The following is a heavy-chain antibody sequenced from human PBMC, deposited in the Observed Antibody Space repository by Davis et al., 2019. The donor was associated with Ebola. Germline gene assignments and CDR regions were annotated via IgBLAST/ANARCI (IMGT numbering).Heavy chain of an antibody. J-gene: IGHJ4*02. Sequence: SETLSLTCAVYGGSFSGYYWSWIRQPPGKGLEWIGYIYYSGSTNYNPSLKSRVTISVDTSKNQFSLKLSSVTAADTAVYYCARVSVKYQLRSDYWGQGTLVTVSS. CDR2: IYYSGST. CDR1: GGSFSGYY. D-gene: IGHD2-2*01. V-gene: IGHV4-59*12. CDR3: ARVSVKYQLRSDY.